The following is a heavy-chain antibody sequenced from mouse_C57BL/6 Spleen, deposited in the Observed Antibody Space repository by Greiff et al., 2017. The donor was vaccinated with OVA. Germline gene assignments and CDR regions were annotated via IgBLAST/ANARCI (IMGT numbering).Heavy chain of an antibody. CDR1: GYTFTSYW. D-gene: IGHD2-4*01. J-gene: IGHJ3*01. CDR2: INPSNGGT. Sequence: QVQLQQPGTELVKPGASVKLSCKASGYTFTSYWMHWVKQRPGQGLEWIGNINPSNGGTNYNEKFKGKATLTVDKSSSTAYMQLSSLTSEDAAVYDCASALYCDYDWFAYWGQGTLVTVSA. V-gene: IGHV1-53*01. CDR3: ASALYCDYDWFAY.